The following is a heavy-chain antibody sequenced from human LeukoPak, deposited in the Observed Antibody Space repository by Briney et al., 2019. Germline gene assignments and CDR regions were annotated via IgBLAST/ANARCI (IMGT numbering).Heavy chain of an antibody. D-gene: IGHD6-19*01. CDR1: GYTFTSYY. CDR3: ARGGIIAVAGTGGWYGY. CDR2: INPSGGST. Sequence: WASVKVSCKASGYTFTSYYMHWVRQAPGQGLEWMGIINPSGGSTSYAQKFQGRVTMTRDTSTSTVYMELSSLRSEDTAVYYCARGGIIAVAGTGGWYGYWGQGTLVTVSS. J-gene: IGHJ4*02. V-gene: IGHV1-46*01.